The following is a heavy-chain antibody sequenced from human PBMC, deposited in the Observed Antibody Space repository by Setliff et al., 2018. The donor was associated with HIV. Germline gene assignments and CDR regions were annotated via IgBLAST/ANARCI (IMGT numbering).Heavy chain of an antibody. Sequence: LSLTCTVSGGSISSGSYYWSWIRQPAGKGLEWIGHIYTNENTNYNPSLKSRVTISVDTSKNQFSLKLSSVTAADTAVYYCAKERYDSSGYSIDHYGMDVWGQGTTVTVSS. CDR3: AKERYDSSGYSIDHYGMDV. J-gene: IGHJ6*02. CDR1: GGSISSGSYY. CDR2: IYTNENT. D-gene: IGHD3-22*01. V-gene: IGHV4-61*09.